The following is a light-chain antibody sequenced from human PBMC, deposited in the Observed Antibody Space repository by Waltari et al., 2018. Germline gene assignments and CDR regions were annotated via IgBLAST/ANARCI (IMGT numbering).Light chain of an antibody. CDR1: QDISNY. J-gene: IGKJ3*01. Sequence: EIEMTQSPSSLSASVGDRVTITCQASQDISNYLHWYQQKPGKAPKLLIYDASNLETGVPSSFSGSGSGTDFTFTISSLQPEDIATYYCQQYDNLPLTFGPGTKVDIK. CDR3: QQYDNLPLT. CDR2: DAS. V-gene: IGKV1-33*01.